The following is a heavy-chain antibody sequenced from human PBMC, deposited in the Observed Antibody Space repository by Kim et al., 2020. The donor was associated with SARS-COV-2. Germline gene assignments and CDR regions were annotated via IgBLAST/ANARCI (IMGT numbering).Heavy chain of an antibody. V-gene: IGHV4-34*01. Sequence: SETLSLTCAVYGGSFSGYYWSWIRQPPGKGLEWIGEINHSGSTNYNPSLKSRVTISVDTSKNQFSLKLSSVTAADTAVYYCARGKIAVAGIGYYYGMDVWGQGTTVTVSS. CDR3: ARGKIAVAGIGYYYGMDV. CDR1: GGSFSGYY. CDR2: INHSGST. D-gene: IGHD6-19*01. J-gene: IGHJ6*02.